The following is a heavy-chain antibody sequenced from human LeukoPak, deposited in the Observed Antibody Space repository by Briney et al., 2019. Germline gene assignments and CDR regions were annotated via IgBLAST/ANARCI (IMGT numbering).Heavy chain of an antibody. D-gene: IGHD6-13*01. V-gene: IGHV6-1*01. Sequence: SQTLSLTCAISGNSVSSNSATWTWIRQSPSRGLEWLGRTYYRSKWYNEYAVSVKSRITINPDTSKNQFSLQLNSVTPEDTAVYFCTRGSSSSSWFFDYWGQGTLVTVS. CDR2: TYYRSKWYN. CDR3: TRGSSSSSWFFDY. CDR1: GNSVSSNSAT. J-gene: IGHJ4*02.